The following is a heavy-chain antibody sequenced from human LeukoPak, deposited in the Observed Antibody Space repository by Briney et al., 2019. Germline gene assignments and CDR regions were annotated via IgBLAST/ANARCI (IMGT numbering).Heavy chain of an antibody. J-gene: IGHJ6*03. CDR1: GFTFSSYA. CDR3: AGYCSSTSCFGTYYYYYYMDV. CDR2: ISGSGGST. Sequence: GGSLRLSCAASGFTFSSYAMSWVRQAPGKGLEWVSAISGSGGSTYYADSVKGRFTISRDNSKNTLYLQMNSLRAEDTAVYYCAGYCSSTSCFGTYYYYYYMDVWGKGTTVTVSS. D-gene: IGHD2-2*01. V-gene: IGHV3-23*01.